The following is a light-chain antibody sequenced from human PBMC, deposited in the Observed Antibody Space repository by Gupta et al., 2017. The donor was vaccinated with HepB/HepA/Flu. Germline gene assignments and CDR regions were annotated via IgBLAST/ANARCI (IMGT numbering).Light chain of an antibody. V-gene: IGKV2-28*01. J-gene: IGKJ2*04. CDR1: QSLLFSNGYNY. CDR3: RQARQIPGS. CDR2: LGS. Sequence: DIVMTQSPLTLPVTPGEPASISCRSSQSLLFSNGYNYLDWYLQKAGQSPQLLIYLGSNRASGVPDRFSGSGSGTDFTLNISRVEAEDVGVYYCRQARQIPGSFGQGTKLEIK.